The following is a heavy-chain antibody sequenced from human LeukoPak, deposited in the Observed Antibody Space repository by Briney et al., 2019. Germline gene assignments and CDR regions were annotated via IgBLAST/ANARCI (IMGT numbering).Heavy chain of an antibody. D-gene: IGHD3-22*01. V-gene: IGHV3-30*02. CDR2: IRYDGSNK. J-gene: IGHJ4*02. CDR1: GFTFSSYG. CDR3: AKDPNYYDSSGYYSEFDY. Sequence: GGSLTLSCAASGFTFSSYGMHWVRQAPGKGLEWVAFIRYDGSNKYYADSVKGRFTISRDNSKNTLYLQMNSLRAEDTAVYYCAKDPNYYDSSGYYSEFDYWGQGTLVTVSS.